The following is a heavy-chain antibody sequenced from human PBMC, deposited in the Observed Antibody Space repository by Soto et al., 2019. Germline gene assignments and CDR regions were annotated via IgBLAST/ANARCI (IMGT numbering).Heavy chain of an antibody. Sequence: RGESLKISCKDSAYSFTSYWNSWVRQLPGKGLEWMGKIDTSDSYTSYNPSFKDHVTISVDKSVSTAYLQWSRLKASDTAMYHCARQGGEYNTMSDYWGQGTLVTVSS. J-gene: IGHJ4*02. CDR2: IDTSDSYT. CDR3: ARQGGEYNTMSDY. D-gene: IGHD3-10*01. CDR1: AYSFTSYW. V-gene: IGHV5-10-1*01.